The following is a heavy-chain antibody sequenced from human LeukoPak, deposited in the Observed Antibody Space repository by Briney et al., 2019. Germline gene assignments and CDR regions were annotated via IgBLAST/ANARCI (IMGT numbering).Heavy chain of an antibody. V-gene: IGHV1-8*02. Sequence: ASVKVSCKASGYTLTSYGINWVRQATGQGLEWMGWMNPNSGNTGYAQKFQGRVTMTRNTSISTAYMELSSLRSEDTAVYYCARGWLYYDFWSGYNTFDPWGQGTLVTVSS. CDR3: ARGWLYYDFWSGYNTFDP. CDR2: MNPNSGNT. D-gene: IGHD3-3*01. J-gene: IGHJ5*02. CDR1: GYTLTSYG.